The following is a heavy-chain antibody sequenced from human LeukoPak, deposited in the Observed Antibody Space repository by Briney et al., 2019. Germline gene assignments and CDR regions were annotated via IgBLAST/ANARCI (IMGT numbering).Heavy chain of an antibody. D-gene: IGHD6-19*01. CDR2: IYYSGST. CDR1: GYSISNDYY. V-gene: IGHV4-61*01. Sequence: PSETLSLTCVVSGYSISNDYYWGWIRQPPGKGLEWIGYIYYSGSTNYNPSLKSRVTISVDTSKNQFSLKLSSVTAADTAVYYCARGGWYYFDYCGQGTQVTVSS. CDR3: ARGGWYYFDY. J-gene: IGHJ4*02.